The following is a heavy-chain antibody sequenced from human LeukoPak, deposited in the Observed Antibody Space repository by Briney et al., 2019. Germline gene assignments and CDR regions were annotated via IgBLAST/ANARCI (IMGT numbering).Heavy chain of an antibody. CDR3: ARDVVVVTLDY. Sequence: ASVKVSCKASGYTFTGYYMHWVRQAPAQGLEWMGWINPNSGGTNYAQKFQGRITMTRDTSISTAYMELSRLRSDDTAVYYCARDVVVVTLDYWGQGTLVTVSS. V-gene: IGHV1-2*02. CDR1: GYTFTGYY. CDR2: INPNSGGT. D-gene: IGHD3-22*01. J-gene: IGHJ4*02.